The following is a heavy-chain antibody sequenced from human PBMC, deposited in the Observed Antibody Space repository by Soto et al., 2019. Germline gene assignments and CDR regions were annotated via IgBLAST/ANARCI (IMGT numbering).Heavy chain of an antibody. CDR2: INSDGSST. J-gene: IGHJ4*02. CDR1: GFTFSSHW. D-gene: IGHD5-18*01. CDR3: ARDEGYGYGVDY. Sequence: GGSLRLSCAASGFTFSSHWMHWVRQAPGKGLVWVSRINSDGSSTTYADSVKGRFTFSRDNAKNTLYLQMNSLRAEDTAIYYCARDEGYGYGVDYWGQGTLVTVSS. V-gene: IGHV3-74*01.